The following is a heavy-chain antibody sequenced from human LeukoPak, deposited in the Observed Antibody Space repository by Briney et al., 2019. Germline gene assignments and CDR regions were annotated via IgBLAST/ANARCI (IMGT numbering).Heavy chain of an antibody. CDR1: GYTFTSYG. V-gene: IGHV1-18*01. J-gene: IGHJ6*02. CDR3: ARDCWGYCSSTSCYYLTQYFYHGMDV. Sequence: ASVKVSCKASGYTFTSYGISWVRQAPGQGLEWMGWISAYNGNTNYAQKLQGRVTMTTDTSTSTAYMELRSLRSDDTAVYYCARDCWGYCSSTSCYYLTQYFYHGMDVWGPGTTVTVSS. CDR2: ISAYNGNT. D-gene: IGHD2-2*01.